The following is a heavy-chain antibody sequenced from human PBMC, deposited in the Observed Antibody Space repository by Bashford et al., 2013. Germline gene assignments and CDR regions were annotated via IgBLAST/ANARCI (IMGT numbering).Heavy chain of an antibody. Sequence: SETLSLTCAVYGGSFSGYYWSWIRQPPGKGLEWIGEINHSGSTNYNPSLKSRVTISVDTSRSQFSLKLSSVTAADTAVYYCASGVWGSADAFDIWGRRDNRSPSPQ. CDR1: GGSFSGYY. J-gene: IGHJ3*02. D-gene: IGHD3-16*01. V-gene: IGHV4-34*01. CDR3: ASGVWGSADAFDI. CDR2: INHSGST.